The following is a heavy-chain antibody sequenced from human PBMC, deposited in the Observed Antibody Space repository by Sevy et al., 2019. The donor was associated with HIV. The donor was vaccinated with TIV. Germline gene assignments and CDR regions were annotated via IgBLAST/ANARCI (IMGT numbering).Heavy chain of an antibody. CDR3: AREGGDCSSTSCYPFDY. J-gene: IGHJ4*02. CDR2: ISSSGSTI. V-gene: IGHV3-48*03. D-gene: IGHD2-2*01. CDR1: GFTFSSYE. Sequence: GGSLRLSCAASGFTFSSYEMNWVRQAPGKGLEWVSYISSSGSTIYYADSVKGRFTISRDNAKNSLYLQMNSLRAEDTAVYYCAREGGDCSSTSCYPFDYWGQGTLVTVSS.